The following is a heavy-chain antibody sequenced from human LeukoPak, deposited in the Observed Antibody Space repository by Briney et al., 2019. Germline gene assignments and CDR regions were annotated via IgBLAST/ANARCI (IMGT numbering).Heavy chain of an antibody. J-gene: IGHJ4*02. Sequence: GGSLRLSCAASGFTFSSYSMNWVRQAPGKGLEWVSSISSSSSYIYYADSVKGRFTIPRDNAKNSLYLQMNSLRAEDTAVYYCARDVDYYDSSGYDYWGQGTLVTVSS. CDR1: GFTFSSYS. V-gene: IGHV3-21*01. CDR2: ISSSSSYI. D-gene: IGHD3-22*01. CDR3: ARDVDYYDSSGYDY.